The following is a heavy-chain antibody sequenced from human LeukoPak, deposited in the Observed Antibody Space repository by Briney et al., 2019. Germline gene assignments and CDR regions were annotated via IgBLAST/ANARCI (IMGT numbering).Heavy chain of an antibody. D-gene: IGHD3-3*02. CDR2: ISWNSGSI. CDR1: GFNFDDYA. CDR3: AKDIGIFGTGPFDY. J-gene: IGHJ4*02. Sequence: GGSLRLSCAASGFNFDDYAMHWVRQAPGKGLEWLSSISWNSGSIVYADSVKGRFTVSRDNAKNSLSLQMHSLRPEDTAFYYCAKDIGIFGTGPFDYWGQGTLVTVSS. V-gene: IGHV3-9*01.